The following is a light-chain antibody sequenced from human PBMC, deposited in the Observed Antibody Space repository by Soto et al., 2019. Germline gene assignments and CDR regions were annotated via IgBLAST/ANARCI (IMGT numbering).Light chain of an antibody. V-gene: IGKV3-20*01. CDR1: QSVSSSY. J-gene: IGKJ2*01. Sequence: EIVLTQSPGTLSLSPGERATLSCRASQSVSSSYLAWYQQKPGQAPRLLIYGASSRATGIPDRFSGSGSGTYFTLTISRLEPEDFAVYYCQQYGSSPQDMYTFGQGTKLEIK. CDR3: QQYGSSPQDMYT. CDR2: GAS.